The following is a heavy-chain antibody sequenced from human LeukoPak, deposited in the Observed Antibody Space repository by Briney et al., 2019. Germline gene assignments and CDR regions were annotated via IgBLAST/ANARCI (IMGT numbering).Heavy chain of an antibody. CDR2: INPNSGGT. Sequence: GASVKVSCKASGYTFTGYYMHWVRQAPGQGLEWMGRINPNSGGTNYAQKFQGRVTMTRDTSTSTVYMELSSLRSEDAAVYYCAREGTLGELFPDDYWGQGTLVTVSS. CDR1: GYTFTGYY. V-gene: IGHV1-2*06. J-gene: IGHJ4*02. CDR3: AREGTLGELFPDDY. D-gene: IGHD3-16*01.